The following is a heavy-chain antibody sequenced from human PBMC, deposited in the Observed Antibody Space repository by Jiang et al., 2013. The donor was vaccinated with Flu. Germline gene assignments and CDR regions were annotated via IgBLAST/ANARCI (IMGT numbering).Heavy chain of an antibody. CDR3: ARAGSSSSPPYFNYTMDV. V-gene: IGHV1-46*01. Sequence: YGAEVKKPGASVTVSCKASGYTFTTYYIHWVRQAPGQGLEWMGIINPRGGATSYPQRFQGRITMTRDTSTNTVHLDLRSLRPEDTAVYYCARAGSSSSPPYFNYTMDVWGRGTTVTVSS. J-gene: IGHJ6*02. CDR2: INPRGGAT. D-gene: IGHD6-6*01. CDR1: GYTFTTYY.